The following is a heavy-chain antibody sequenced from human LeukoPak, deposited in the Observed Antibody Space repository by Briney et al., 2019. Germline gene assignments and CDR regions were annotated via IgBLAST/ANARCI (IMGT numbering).Heavy chain of an antibody. D-gene: IGHD2/OR15-2a*01. CDR1: GGSISSYY. CDR2: IYYSGST. CDR3: ARIHFQFYYMDV. Sequence: PSETLSLTCTVSGGSISSYYWSWIRQPPGKGLEWIGYIYYSGSTYYNPSLKSRVTISVDRPKNQVSLKPIAMTAADTAVYYCARIHFQFYYMDVWGKGTTVTVSS. V-gene: IGHV4-59*12. J-gene: IGHJ6*03.